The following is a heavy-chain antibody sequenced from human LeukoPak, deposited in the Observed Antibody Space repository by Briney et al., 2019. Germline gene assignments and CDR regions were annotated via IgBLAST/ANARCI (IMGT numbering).Heavy chain of an antibody. D-gene: IGHD1-1*01. Sequence: SETLSLTCTVSGGSISSSSYYWGWIRQPPGKGLEWIGSIYYSGSTYYNPSLKSRVTISVDTSKNQFSLKLSSVTAADTAVYYCARLWRDDSGFDYWGQGTLVTVSS. V-gene: IGHV4-39*01. J-gene: IGHJ4*02. CDR1: GGSISSSSYY. CDR2: IYYSGST. CDR3: ARLWRDDSGFDY.